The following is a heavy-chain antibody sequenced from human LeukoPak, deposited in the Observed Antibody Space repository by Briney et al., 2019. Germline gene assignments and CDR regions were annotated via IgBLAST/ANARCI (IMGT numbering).Heavy chain of an antibody. CDR2: ISYDGSNK. CDR3: ARARRDGYNPDYFDY. D-gene: IGHD5-24*01. CDR1: GFTFSSYA. V-gene: IGHV3-30*04. Sequence: GRSLRLSCAASGFTFSSYAMHWVRQAPGKGLEWVAVISYDGSNKYYADSVKGRFTISRDNSKNTLYLQMNSLRAEDTAVYYCARARRDGYNPDYFDYWGQGTLVTVSS. J-gene: IGHJ4*02.